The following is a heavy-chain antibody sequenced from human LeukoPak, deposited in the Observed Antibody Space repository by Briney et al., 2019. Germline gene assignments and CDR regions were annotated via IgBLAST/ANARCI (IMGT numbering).Heavy chain of an antibody. CDR2: IYYSGST. J-gene: IGHJ3*02. Sequence: SETLSLTCTVSGGSISSYYWSWIRQPPGKGLEWIGYIYYSGSTNYNPSLKSRVTISVDTSKNQFSLKLSSVTAADTAVYYCARVQVRWKLPTDAFDIWGQGTMVTVSS. V-gene: IGHV4-59*01. CDR3: ARVQVRWKLPTDAFDI. CDR1: GGSISSYY. D-gene: IGHD1-26*01.